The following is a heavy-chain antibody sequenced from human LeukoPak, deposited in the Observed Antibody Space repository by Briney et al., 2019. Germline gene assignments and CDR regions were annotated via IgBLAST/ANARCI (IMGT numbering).Heavy chain of an antibody. Sequence: GGSLRLSCAASGFTFNTYSMNWVRQAPGKGLDWVSSISSHSRDIYYADSVKGRFTISRDNAKNSLHLQMNSLRAEDTAVYYCARDDRDISSFRFDYWGHGSLVTVSS. J-gene: IGHJ4*01. D-gene: IGHD6-6*01. CDR2: ISSHSRDI. CDR1: GFTFNTYS. V-gene: IGHV3-21*01. CDR3: ARDDRDISSFRFDY.